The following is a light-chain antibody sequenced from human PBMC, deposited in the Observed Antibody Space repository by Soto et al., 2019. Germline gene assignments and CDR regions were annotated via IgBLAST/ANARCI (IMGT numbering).Light chain of an antibody. J-gene: IGLJ2*01. CDR3: AAWDDSLNGVA. CDR1: SSNIGRNT. V-gene: IGLV1-44*01. CDR2: NNN. Sequence: QAVVTQPPSASGTPGQRVTISCSGSSSNIGRNTVNWYQQFPGTAPNLLIYNNNERPSGVPDRFSGSKSGTSASLAISGLRSEDEADYYCAAWDDSLNGVAFGGGTKLTVL.